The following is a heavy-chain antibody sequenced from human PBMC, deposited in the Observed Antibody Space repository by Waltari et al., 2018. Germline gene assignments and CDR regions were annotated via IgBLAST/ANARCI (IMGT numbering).Heavy chain of an antibody. CDR2: IIPIFGTA. J-gene: IGHJ3*02. CDR1: GGTFSSYA. CDR3: ARDQTDVIAVAVRAFDI. Sequence: QVQMVQSGSEVKKPGSSVKVSCRAAGGTFSSYAISWVRQARGQVLEWMGGIIPIFGTANYAQKFQGRVTITADESTSTAYMELSSLRSEDTAVYYCARDQTDVIAVAVRAFDIWGQGTMVTVSS. V-gene: IGHV1-69*01. D-gene: IGHD6-19*01.